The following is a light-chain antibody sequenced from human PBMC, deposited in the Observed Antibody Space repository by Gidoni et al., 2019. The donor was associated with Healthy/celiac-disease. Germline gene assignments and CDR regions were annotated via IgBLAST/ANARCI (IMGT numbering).Light chain of an antibody. CDR1: QSISSY. V-gene: IGKV1-39*01. CDR2: AAS. J-gene: IGKJ2*01. Sequence: MTQSPSSLSACVGDRVTITCRASQSISSYLNWYQQKPGKAPKLLIYAASSLQSGIPSRFSGSGSGTDFTLTISSLQPEDFATYYCQQSYSFGQGTKLEIK. CDR3: QQSYS.